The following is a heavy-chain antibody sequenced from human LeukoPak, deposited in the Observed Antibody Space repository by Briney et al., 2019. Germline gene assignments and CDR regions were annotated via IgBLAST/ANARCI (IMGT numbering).Heavy chain of an antibody. CDR1: GGSISSFY. D-gene: IGHD4-11*01. Sequence: PSETLSLTCTVSGGSISSFYWSWIRRPAGKGLEWIGRIYTSGSTNYNPSLKSRVTMSVDTSKNQFSLKLSSVTAADTAVYYCAREGWATFGVTTPYYYYMDVWGKGTTVTVSS. J-gene: IGHJ6*03. CDR3: AREGWATFGVTTPYYYYMDV. V-gene: IGHV4-4*07. CDR2: IYTSGST.